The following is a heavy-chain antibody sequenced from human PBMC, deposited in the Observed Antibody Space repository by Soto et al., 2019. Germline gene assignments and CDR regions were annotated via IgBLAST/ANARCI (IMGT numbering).Heavy chain of an antibody. J-gene: IGHJ4*02. V-gene: IGHV6-1*01. D-gene: IGHD6-19*01. Sequence: PSPTLSLTCAISGDSASSNSAAWNWIRQSPSRGLEWLGRTYYRSKWYNDYAVSVKSRITINPDTSKNQFSLQLNSVTPEDTAVYYCARDLRIAVAGPGFDYWGQGTLVTVSS. CDR2: TYYRSKWYN. CDR3: ARDLRIAVAGPGFDY. CDR1: GDSASSNSAA.